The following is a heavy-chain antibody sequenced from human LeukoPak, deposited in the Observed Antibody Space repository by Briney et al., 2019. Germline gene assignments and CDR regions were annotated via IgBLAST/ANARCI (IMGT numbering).Heavy chain of an antibody. CDR1: GFTFSSYD. Sequence: GGSLRLSCAASGFTFSSYDMHWVRQATGKGLEWVSAIGTAGDTYYPGSVKGRFTISRENAKNSLYLQMNSLGAEDTAVYYCARAVSLDYGDYANWFDPWGQGTLVTVSS. CDR2: IGTAGDT. CDR3: ARAVSLDYGDYANWFDP. V-gene: IGHV3-13*01. J-gene: IGHJ5*02. D-gene: IGHD4-17*01.